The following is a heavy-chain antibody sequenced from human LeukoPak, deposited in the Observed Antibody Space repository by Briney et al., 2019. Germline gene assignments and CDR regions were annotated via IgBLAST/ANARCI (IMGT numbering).Heavy chain of an antibody. D-gene: IGHD5-12*01. V-gene: IGHV4-34*01. CDR2: INHSGST. J-gene: IGHJ6*03. Sequence: PSETLSLTCAVYGGSFSGYYWSWIRQPPGKGLEWIGEINHSGSTNYNPSLKSRVTISVDTSKNQFSLKLSSVTAADTAVYYCARLRYSGYRVTVYYYMDVWGKGTTVTISS. CDR1: GGSFSGYY. CDR3: ARLRYSGYRVTVYYYMDV.